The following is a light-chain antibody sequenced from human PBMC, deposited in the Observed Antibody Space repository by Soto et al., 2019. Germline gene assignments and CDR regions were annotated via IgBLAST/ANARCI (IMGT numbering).Light chain of an antibody. CDR2: AAS. V-gene: IGKV1-39*01. J-gene: IGKJ4*01. CDR3: QQSYSTPLT. Sequence: IQMTQSPSSLSASVGDRVTISCRASQGIGNALGWYQQKPGKAPELLIYAASTLQSGVPSRFSGSGSGTNFTLTISSLQPEDFATYYCQQSYSTPLTFGGGTRWIS. CDR1: QGIGNA.